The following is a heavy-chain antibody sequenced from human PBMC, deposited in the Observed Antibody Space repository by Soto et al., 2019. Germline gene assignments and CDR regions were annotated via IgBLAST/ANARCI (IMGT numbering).Heavy chain of an antibody. CDR3: TRDQSFDLNYYYGIDV. Sequence: QVHLVQSGAEVKKPGASVKVSCKASGYPFTSYGIGWVRQAPGQGLEWMGWISPYNGNTYYAQKLQGRVTMTTDTSTTTVYMELRSLRSDDTAVYYCTRDQSFDLNYYYGIDVWGQGTTVTVSS. J-gene: IGHJ6*02. CDR1: GYPFTSYG. V-gene: IGHV1-18*01. CDR2: ISPYNGNT.